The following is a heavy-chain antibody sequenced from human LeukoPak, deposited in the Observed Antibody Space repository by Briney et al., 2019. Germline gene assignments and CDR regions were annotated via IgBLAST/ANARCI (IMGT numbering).Heavy chain of an antibody. CDR3: ARRGYSYGLRD. Sequence: SETLSLTCAVSGGSISSGGYSWSWIRQPPGKGLEWIGYIYHSGSTYYNPSLKSRVTISVDRSKNQFSLKLSSVTAADTAVYYRARRGYSYGLRDWGQGTLVTVSS. V-gene: IGHV4-30-2*01. D-gene: IGHD5-18*01. J-gene: IGHJ4*02. CDR2: IYHSGST. CDR1: GGSISSGGYS.